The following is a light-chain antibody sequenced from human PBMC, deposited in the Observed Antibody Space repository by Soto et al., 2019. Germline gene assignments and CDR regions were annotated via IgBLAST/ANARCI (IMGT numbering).Light chain of an antibody. CDR1: TGAVTSGYY. Sequence: QTVVTQEPSLTVSPGGTVTLTCASSTGAVTSGYYPNWFQQKPGQAPRALIYSKSNKHSWTPARFSGSLLGGKAALTLSGVQPEDEAEYYCLLYYGGAQPVFGGGTKLTVL. CDR3: LLYYGGAQPV. V-gene: IGLV7-43*01. CDR2: SKS. J-gene: IGLJ2*01.